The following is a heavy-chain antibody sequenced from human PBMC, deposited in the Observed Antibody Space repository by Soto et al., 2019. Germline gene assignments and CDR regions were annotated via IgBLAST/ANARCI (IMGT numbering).Heavy chain of an antibody. CDR2: IIPILGTA. J-gene: IGHJ4*02. CDR3: ARESRYCSGGSCYFLPGIDY. Sequence: QVQLVQSGAEVKKPGSSVKVSCKASGGTFSSYAISWVRQAPGQGLEWMGGIIPILGTANYAQKFQGRVTITADESTSTACMERCSLRSEDTGVYYCARESRYCSGGSCYFLPGIDYWGQGTLVTVSS. D-gene: IGHD2-15*01. CDR1: GGTFSSYA. V-gene: IGHV1-69*12.